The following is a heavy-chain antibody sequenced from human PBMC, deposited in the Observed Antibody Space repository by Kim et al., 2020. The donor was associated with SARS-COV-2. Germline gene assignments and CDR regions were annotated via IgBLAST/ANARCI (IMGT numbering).Heavy chain of an antibody. Sequence: GGSLRLSCATSGFTLSLYSMNWARQSPGKGLEWVSHISGTGTITKHADSVRGRFTISRDNAKNSLFLQMNGLRAEDTAVYYCVRENYWAFDIWGQGKMVT. J-gene: IGHJ3*02. D-gene: IGHD2-15*01. CDR3: VRENYWAFDI. V-gene: IGHV3-48*04. CDR1: GFTLSLYS. CDR2: ISGTGTIT.